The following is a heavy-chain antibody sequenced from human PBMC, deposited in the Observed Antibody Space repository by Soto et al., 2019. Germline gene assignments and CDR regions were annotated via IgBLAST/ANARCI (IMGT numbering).Heavy chain of an antibody. Sequence: ASVKVSCKASGYTFTSYYMHWVRQAPGQGLEWMGIINPSGGSTSYAQKFQGRVTMTRDTSTSTVYMELSSLRSEDTAVYYCARASDSSGYYYGEYGAFDIWGQGTMVTVSS. CDR2: INPSGGST. D-gene: IGHD3-22*01. V-gene: IGHV1-46*01. CDR3: ARASDSSGYYYGEYGAFDI. J-gene: IGHJ3*02. CDR1: GYTFTSYY.